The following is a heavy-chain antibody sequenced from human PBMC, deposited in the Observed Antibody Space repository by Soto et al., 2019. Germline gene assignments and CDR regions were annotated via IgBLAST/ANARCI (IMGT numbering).Heavy chain of an antibody. CDR3: AKGPLSMVYAINFDY. J-gene: IGHJ4*02. CDR2: ISGSGGST. CDR1: GFTFSSYA. D-gene: IGHD2-8*01. V-gene: IGHV3-23*01. Sequence: HPGGSLRLSCAASGFTFSSYAMSWVRQAPGKGLEWVSAISGSGGSTYYADYVKGRFTISRDNSKNTLYLQMNSLRADDTAVFYCAKGPLSMVYAINFDYWGQGTLVTVSS.